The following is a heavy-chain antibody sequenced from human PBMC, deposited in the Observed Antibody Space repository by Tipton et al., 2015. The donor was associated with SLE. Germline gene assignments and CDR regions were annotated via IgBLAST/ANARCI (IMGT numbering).Heavy chain of an antibody. Sequence: SLRLSCAASGFTFSNSWMTWVRQSPGRGLEGVAIINTDGSVQAYLDSVKGRFTISRDNAKNSLFLQMNSLRVEDTAVYYCARDRAYSSYDYWGQGILVTVSS. D-gene: IGHD5-12*01. CDR2: INTDGSVQ. J-gene: IGHJ4*02. CDR3: ARDRAYSSYDY. V-gene: IGHV3-7*01. CDR1: GFTFSNSW.